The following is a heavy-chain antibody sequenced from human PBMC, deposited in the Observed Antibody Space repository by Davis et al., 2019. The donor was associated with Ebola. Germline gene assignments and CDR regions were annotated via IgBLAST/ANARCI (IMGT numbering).Heavy chain of an antibody. Sequence: PGGSLRLSCAASGFTFDDYGMSWVRQAPGKGLEWVSGINWNGGSTGYADSVKGRFTISRDNAKNSLYLQMNSLRAEDTALYYCARDLIPVGATSSPFDYWGQGTLVTVSS. V-gene: IGHV3-20*04. CDR1: GFTFDDYG. J-gene: IGHJ4*02. CDR2: INWNGGST. CDR3: ARDLIPVGATSSPFDY. D-gene: IGHD1-26*01.